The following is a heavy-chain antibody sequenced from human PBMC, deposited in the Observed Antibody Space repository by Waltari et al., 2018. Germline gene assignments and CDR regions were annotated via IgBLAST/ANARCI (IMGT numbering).Heavy chain of an antibody. CDR2: INSGGDST. Sequence: EVQVLESGGGLSQHGGSLRLSCAASGFTFSNYAMRWVRQAPGKGRECVSGINSGGDSTAYVDSVKGRFTISRDNSKNTLYLQMNSLRVEDTALYYCARGINESFEPWGQGTLVTVSS. CDR1: GFTFSNYA. D-gene: IGHD1-1*01. CDR3: ARGINESFEP. J-gene: IGHJ5*02. V-gene: IGHV3-23*01.